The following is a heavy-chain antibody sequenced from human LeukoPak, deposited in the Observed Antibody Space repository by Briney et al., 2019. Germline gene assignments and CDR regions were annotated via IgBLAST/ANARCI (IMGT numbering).Heavy chain of an antibody. CDR1: GGTFSGYG. CDR3: ARDFYYDTSGGGLT. CDR2: VVPMSGTA. J-gene: IGHJ3*01. V-gene: IGHV1-69*05. Sequence: SVKVSCKASGGTFSGYGTNWVRQAPGQGLEWMGRVVPMSGTANYAQKFQGRVTITTDESTSTAYMELTSLRSEDTAVYYCARDFYYDTSGGGLTWGQGTMVTVSS. D-gene: IGHD3-22*01.